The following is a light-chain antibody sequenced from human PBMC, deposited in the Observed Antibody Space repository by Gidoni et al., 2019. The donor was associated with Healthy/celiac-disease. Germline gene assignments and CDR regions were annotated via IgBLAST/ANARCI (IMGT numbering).Light chain of an antibody. J-gene: IGLJ2*01. Sequence: QSVLTQPPSVSAAPGQKVTISCTGSSSNIGNNYVSWYQQLPGTAPKLLIYDNNKRPSGIPDRFSGSKSGTSATLGITGLQTGDEADYYCGTWDSSLSASVVFGGGTKLXV. CDR3: GTWDSSLSASVV. V-gene: IGLV1-51*01. CDR1: SSNIGNNY. CDR2: DNN.